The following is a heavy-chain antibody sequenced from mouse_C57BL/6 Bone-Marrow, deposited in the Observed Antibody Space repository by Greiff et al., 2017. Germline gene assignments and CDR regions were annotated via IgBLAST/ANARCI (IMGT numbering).Heavy chain of an antibody. D-gene: IGHD2-3*01. CDR3: AIKWSLYAGYLDY. CDR2: IYPGDGDT. J-gene: IGHJ2*01. CDR1: GYAFSSYW. V-gene: IGHV1-80*01. Sequence: QVQLKESGAELVKPGASVKISCKASGYAFSSYWMNWVKQRPGKGLEWIGQIYPGDGDTNYNGKFKGKATLTADKSSSTAYMQLSSLTSEDSAVYFCAIKWSLYAGYLDYGGQGTTLTVSS.